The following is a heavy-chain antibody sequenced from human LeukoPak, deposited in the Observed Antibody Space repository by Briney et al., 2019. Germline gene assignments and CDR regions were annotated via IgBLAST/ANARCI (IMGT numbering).Heavy chain of an antibody. D-gene: IGHD2-15*01. CDR1: GYTFSSYG. J-gene: IGHJ6*02. CDR3: ARDCSGSSCYWIH. V-gene: IGHV1-18*01. CDR2: ISAYNGNT. Sequence: ASVKVSCKASGYTFSSYGISWVRQAPGQGLEWLGYISAYNGNTNYAQKVQGRITMTTDTSTSTAYMEMRSLRSDDTAVYYCARDCSGSSCYWIHWGQGTTVTVSS.